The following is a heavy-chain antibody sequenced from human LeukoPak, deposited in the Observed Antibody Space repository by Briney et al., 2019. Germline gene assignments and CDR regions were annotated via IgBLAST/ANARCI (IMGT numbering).Heavy chain of an antibody. J-gene: IGHJ4*02. CDR1: GGTFSSYA. Sequence: SVKVSCKASGGTFSSYAISWVRQAPGQGLEWMGRIIPILGIANYAQKFQGRVTITADKSTSTAYMELSSLRSEDTAVYYCARYLTDFSNYFDYWGQATLLTVSS. CDR3: ARYLTDFSNYFDY. V-gene: IGHV1-69*04. CDR2: IIPILGIA. D-gene: IGHD3-3*01.